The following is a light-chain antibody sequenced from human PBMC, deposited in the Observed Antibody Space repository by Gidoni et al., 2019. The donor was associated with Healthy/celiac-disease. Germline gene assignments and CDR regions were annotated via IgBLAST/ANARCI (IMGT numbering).Light chain of an antibody. CDR1: QSIGVW. CDR2: SAS. Sequence: DIQMTQSPSSVSVPVGDSVTISCRASQSIGVWLAWYQQRPGNASNLLIYSASILHRGVPSRFSGAGSGTHFTLTISSLQPEDVGTYFCLQADSFPLTFGQGTRLEI. J-gene: IGKJ5*01. V-gene: IGKV1-12*01. CDR3: LQADSFPLT.